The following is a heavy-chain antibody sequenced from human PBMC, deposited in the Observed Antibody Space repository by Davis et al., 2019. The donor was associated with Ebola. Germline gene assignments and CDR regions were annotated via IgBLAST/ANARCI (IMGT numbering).Heavy chain of an antibody. D-gene: IGHD3-10*01. CDR3: AKGVGLWFGEGGLDY. CDR2: INSDGSST. Sequence: GESLKISCAASGFTFSSYWMHWVRQAPGKGLVWVSRINSDGSSTSYADSVKGRFTISRDNAKNTLYLQMNSLRAEDTAVYYCAKGVGLWFGEGGLDYWGQGTLVTVSS. V-gene: IGHV3-74*01. J-gene: IGHJ4*02. CDR1: GFTFSSYW.